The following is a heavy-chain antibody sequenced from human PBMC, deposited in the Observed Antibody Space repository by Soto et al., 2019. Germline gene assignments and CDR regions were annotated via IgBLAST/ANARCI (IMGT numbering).Heavy chain of an antibody. CDR3: ARGCSSTSCYATYYYYYGMDV. Sequence: QVQLVQSGAEVKKPGSSVKVSCKASGGTFSSYAISWVRQAPGQGLEWMGGIIPIFGTANYAQKFQGRVTITVDESTSTAYMELSSLRSEDTAVYYCARGCSSTSCYATYYYYYGMDVWGQGTTVTVSS. D-gene: IGHD2-2*01. CDR2: IIPIFGTA. J-gene: IGHJ6*02. CDR1: GGTFSSYA. V-gene: IGHV1-69*01.